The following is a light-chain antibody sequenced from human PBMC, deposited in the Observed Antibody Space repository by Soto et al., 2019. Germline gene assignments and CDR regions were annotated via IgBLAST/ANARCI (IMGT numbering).Light chain of an antibody. V-gene: IGLV1-44*01. CDR3: SSSAGSNSYV. Sequence: QSVLTQPPSASGTPGQRVTISCSGSSSNIGSNTVNWYQQLPGTAPKLLIYSNNQRPSGVPDRFSGSKSGTSASLAISGLQSEDEADYFCSSSAGSNSYVFGTGTKLTVL. CDR2: SNN. J-gene: IGLJ1*01. CDR1: SSNIGSNT.